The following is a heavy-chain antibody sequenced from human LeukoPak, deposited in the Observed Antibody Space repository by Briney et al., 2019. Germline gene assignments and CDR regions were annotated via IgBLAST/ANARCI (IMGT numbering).Heavy chain of an antibody. CDR1: GFTFSSYS. Sequence: GGSLRLSCEASGFTFSSYSMNWVRQAPGKGLEWVSSISSSSSYIYYADSVKGRFTISRDNAKNSLYLQMNSLRAEDTAVYYCARDSGGGIVVVPAAGRDYWGQGTLVTVSS. J-gene: IGHJ4*02. V-gene: IGHV3-21*01. CDR2: ISSSSSYI. CDR3: ARDSGGGIVVVPAAGRDY. D-gene: IGHD2-2*01.